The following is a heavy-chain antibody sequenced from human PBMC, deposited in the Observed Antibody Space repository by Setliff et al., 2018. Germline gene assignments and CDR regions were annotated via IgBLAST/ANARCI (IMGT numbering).Heavy chain of an antibody. D-gene: IGHD3-22*01. V-gene: IGHV4-39*07. CDR2: TFYSGSS. CDR1: GGSISSSNYY. CDR3: AGDRGVYYYESSGHYSAVMETPLDS. J-gene: IGHJ4*02. Sequence: KPSETLSLTCTVSGGSISSSNYYRGWIRQPPGKGLEWIGSTFYSGSSFYNPPLKSRVTLSVDTSKNQFSLTLSSVTAADTAVYYCAGDRGVYYYESSGHYSAVMETPLDSWGQGTLVTVSS.